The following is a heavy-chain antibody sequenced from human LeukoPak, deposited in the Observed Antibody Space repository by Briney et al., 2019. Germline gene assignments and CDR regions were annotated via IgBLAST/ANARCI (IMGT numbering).Heavy chain of an antibody. J-gene: IGHJ6*03. CDR1: GFTFDDYG. CDR3: AKSETYYYYYYMDV. CDR2: ISGDGDTT. Sequence: PGGSLRLSCAASGFTFDDYGMHWIRQAPGKGLEWVSFISGDGDTTYYADSVKGRFAISRDNSENSLFLQMYSLIIEDTALYYCAKSETYYYYYYMDVWGKGTTVTVSS. V-gene: IGHV3-43*02.